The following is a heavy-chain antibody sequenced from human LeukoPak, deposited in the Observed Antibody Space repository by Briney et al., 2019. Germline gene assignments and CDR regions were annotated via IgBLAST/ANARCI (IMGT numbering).Heavy chain of an antibody. V-gene: IGHV1-8*01. Sequence: VASVKVSCKASGYTFTSYDINWVRQATGQGLEWMGWMNPNSGNTGYAQKCQGRVTMTGNNSISTAYMELSSLRSEDTAVYYCARTGKTSDYWGQGTLVTVSS. J-gene: IGHJ4*02. CDR2: MNPNSGNT. CDR1: GYTFTSYD. CDR3: ARTGKTSDY.